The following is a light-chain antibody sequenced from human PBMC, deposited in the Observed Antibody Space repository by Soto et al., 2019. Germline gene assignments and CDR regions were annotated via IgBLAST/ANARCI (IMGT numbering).Light chain of an antibody. V-gene: IGKV3-20*01. CDR1: QSLSSSF. CDR2: GAS. Sequence: EVVLPQSPGTLSLSPGERATLSCRASQSLSSSFLAWYQQKPGQAPRLLLYGASNRATGIPDRFSGSGSGTDFTLTISRLEPEDFAVYFCLQYASPLYTFGQGTKLEIK. CDR3: LQYASPLYT. J-gene: IGKJ2*01.